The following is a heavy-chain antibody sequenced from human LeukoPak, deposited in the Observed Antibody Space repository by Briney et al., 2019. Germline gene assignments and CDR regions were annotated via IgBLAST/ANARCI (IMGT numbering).Heavy chain of an antibody. D-gene: IGHD5-24*01. Sequence: SETLSLTCTVSGGSISTYYWSWIRQSPGKGLECIGYIYYSGSTNYNPSLKSRVTISVDTSKNQFSLKLSSVTAADTAVYYCARDFTSYDGYNYYFDYWGQGTLVTVSS. CDR3: ARDFTSYDGYNYYFDY. CDR1: GGSISTYY. CDR2: IYYSGST. J-gene: IGHJ4*02. V-gene: IGHV4-59*12.